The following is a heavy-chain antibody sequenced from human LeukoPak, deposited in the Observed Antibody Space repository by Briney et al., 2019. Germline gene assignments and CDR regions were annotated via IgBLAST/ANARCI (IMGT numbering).Heavy chain of an antibody. CDR1: GGTFISYA. D-gene: IGHD3-22*01. J-gene: IGHJ6*02. CDR2: IIPILGIA. CDR3: ARDWQGDTYYYDSSGYGMDV. Sequence: RASVKVSFKASGGTFISYAISWVRQAPGQGLEWMGRIIPILGIANYAQKFQGRVTITADKSTSTAYMELSSLRSEDTAVYYCARDWQGDTYYYDSSGYGMDVWGQGTTVTVSS. V-gene: IGHV1-69*04.